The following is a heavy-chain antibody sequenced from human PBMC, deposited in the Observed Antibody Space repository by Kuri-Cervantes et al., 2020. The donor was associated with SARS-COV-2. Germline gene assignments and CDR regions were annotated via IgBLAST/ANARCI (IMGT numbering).Heavy chain of an antibody. V-gene: IGHV3-30-3*01. CDR2: ISYDGSNK. CDR3: ARSTWGSGHYYGMDV. CDR1: GFTFSSYA. J-gene: IGHJ6*01. D-gene: IGHD7-27*01. Sequence: GESLKISCAASGFTFSSYAMHWVRQAPGKGLEWVAVISYDGSNKYYADSVKGRFTISRDNSKNTLYLQMNSLRAEDTAVYYCARSTWGSGHYYGMDVWGQGNTVT.